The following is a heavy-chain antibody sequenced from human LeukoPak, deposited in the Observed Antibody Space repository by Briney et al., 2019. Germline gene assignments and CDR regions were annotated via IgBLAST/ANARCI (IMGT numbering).Heavy chain of an antibody. D-gene: IGHD5-24*01. CDR1: GGSITATRSY. CDR2: ISFGGDT. V-gene: IGHV4-39*07. Sequence: SDTLSLTCSVSGGSITATRSYGAWVRQPPGKGLEWIASISFGGDTYYTPSLESRVLISVDTSKNTFSLRLTSGTAADTAVYYCARVRGRDGYFDYWGRGTLVTVSA. CDR3: ARVRGRDGYFDY. J-gene: IGHJ4*02.